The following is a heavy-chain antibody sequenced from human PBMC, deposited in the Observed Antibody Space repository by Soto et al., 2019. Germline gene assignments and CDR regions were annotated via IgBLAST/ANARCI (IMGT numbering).Heavy chain of an antibody. CDR3: ARHNRYSSTWFEGWFDP. CDR1: GYSFTSYW. V-gene: IGHV5-51*01. J-gene: IGHJ5*02. CDR2: NHPGDSDT. Sequence: PGESLKISCKGSGYSFTSYWVGWVRQIPGRGLEWMGINHPGDSDTRYSPFFQGQVTISADKSISTAYLQWSSLKASGTAMYYCARHNRYSSTWFEGWFDPWGQGTLVTVSS. D-gene: IGHD6-13*01.